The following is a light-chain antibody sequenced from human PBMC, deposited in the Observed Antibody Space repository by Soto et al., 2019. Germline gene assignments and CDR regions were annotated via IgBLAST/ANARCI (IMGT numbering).Light chain of an antibody. Sequence: SYELTQPPSVSVAPGQTASITCGENNIINKIVHWYQQKPGQAPVLVLSDDTDRPSGIPARFSGSSSVHTATLTVSRVEAGDEADYYCQVWDNSSVIFGGGTKLTVL. J-gene: IGLJ2*01. CDR1: NIINKI. CDR3: QVWDNSSVI. V-gene: IGLV3-21*02. CDR2: DDT.